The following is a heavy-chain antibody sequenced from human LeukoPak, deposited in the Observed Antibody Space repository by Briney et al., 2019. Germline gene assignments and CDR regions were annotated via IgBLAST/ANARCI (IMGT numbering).Heavy chain of an antibody. Sequence: SETLSLTCTVSGDSISSYYWSWIRQPPGKGLEWIGYISYSGSTNYNPSLKSRVTISIDTPKNQLSLKLTSVTAADTAVYYCARTKWDHYYFDYWGQGTLVTVSS. D-gene: IGHD1-26*01. CDR2: ISYSGST. CDR1: GDSISSYY. V-gene: IGHV4-59*01. CDR3: ARTKWDHYYFDY. J-gene: IGHJ4*02.